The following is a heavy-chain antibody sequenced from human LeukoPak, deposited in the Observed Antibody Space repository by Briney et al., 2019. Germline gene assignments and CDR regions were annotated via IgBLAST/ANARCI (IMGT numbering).Heavy chain of an antibody. CDR1: GYTFTSYY. D-gene: IGHD1-1*01. CDR3: ARGDWNYYMDV. CDR2: INPSGGST. V-gene: IGHV1-46*01. J-gene: IGHJ6*03. Sequence: EASVKVSCKASGYTFTSYYMHWVRQAPGQGLEWMGIINPSGGSTSYAQKFQGRVTITTDTSTSTAYMELRSLRSDDTAVYYCARGDWNYYMDVWGKGTTVTVSS.